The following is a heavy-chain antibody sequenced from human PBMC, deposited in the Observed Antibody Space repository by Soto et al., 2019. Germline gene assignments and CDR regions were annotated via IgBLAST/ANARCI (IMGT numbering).Heavy chain of an antibody. Sequence: EVQLVESGGGLIQPGGSLRLSCAASGFTVSSNYMSWVRQAPGKGLEWVSVIYSGGSTYYADSVKGRFTISRDNSKNTLYLQMNSLRAEDTAVYYCAWGALGYCSGGSCYSDAFDIWGQGTMVTVSS. V-gene: IGHV3-53*01. CDR1: GFTVSSNY. CDR2: IYSGGST. D-gene: IGHD2-15*01. J-gene: IGHJ3*02. CDR3: AWGALGYCSGGSCYSDAFDI.